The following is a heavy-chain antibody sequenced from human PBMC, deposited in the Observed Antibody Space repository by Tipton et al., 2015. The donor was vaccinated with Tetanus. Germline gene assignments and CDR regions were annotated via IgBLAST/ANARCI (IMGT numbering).Heavy chain of an antibody. D-gene: IGHD2/OR15-2a*01. V-gene: IGHV4-39*02. J-gene: IGHJ5*02. CDR2: IYFQGSP. CDR3: ARHLYGYWFDP. CDR1: GASISDKKYY. Sequence: TLSLTCTVSGASISDKKYYWGWIRQAPGKGLEWIASIYFQGSPYYSPSLKSRLTIDVDTSQNLFSLRLTSVTAADTAVYYCARHLYGYWFDPWGQGILVTVSS.